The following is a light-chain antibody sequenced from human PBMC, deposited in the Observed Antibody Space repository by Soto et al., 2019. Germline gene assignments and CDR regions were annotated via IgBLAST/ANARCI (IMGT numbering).Light chain of an antibody. CDR2: DAS. CDR3: QQRSNWRT. V-gene: IGKV3-11*01. J-gene: IGKJ1*01. CDR1: QSVSSY. Sequence: PGERATLSCRASQSVSSYLAWYQQKPGQAPRLLIYDASNRATGIPARFSGSGSGTDFTLTISSLEPEDFAVYYCQQRSNWRTFGQGTKVESK.